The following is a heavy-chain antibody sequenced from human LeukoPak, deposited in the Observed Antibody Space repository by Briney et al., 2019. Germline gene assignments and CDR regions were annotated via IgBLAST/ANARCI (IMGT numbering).Heavy chain of an antibody. V-gene: IGHV3-30*02. Sequence: GGSLRLSCAASRFTFSYYGMHWVRQAPGKGLEWVAFKQYDGSNEYYADSVKGRFTISRDNSKNSLYLQMNSLRAEDTAVYYCAKGGYSISPGYFDYWGQGTLVTVSS. CDR3: AKGGYSISPGYFDY. CDR1: RFTFSYYG. J-gene: IGHJ4*02. D-gene: IGHD6-6*01. CDR2: KQYDGSNE.